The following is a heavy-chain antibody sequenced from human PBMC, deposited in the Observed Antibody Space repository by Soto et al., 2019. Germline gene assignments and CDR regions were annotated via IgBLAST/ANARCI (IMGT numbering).Heavy chain of an antibody. CDR2: ISGGGGST. D-gene: IGHD3-3*01. CDR3: AKASRTDDFWSGSYIDC. V-gene: IGHV3-23*01. Sequence: GGSLRLSCAASGFTFSNYGMTWVRQAPGKGLEWVSTISGGGGSTQSSDSVKGRFTISRDNSKNTLYSQMDSLRGEDTAVYYCAKASRTDDFWSGSYIDCWGQGTLVTVSS. CDR1: GFTFSNYG. J-gene: IGHJ4*02.